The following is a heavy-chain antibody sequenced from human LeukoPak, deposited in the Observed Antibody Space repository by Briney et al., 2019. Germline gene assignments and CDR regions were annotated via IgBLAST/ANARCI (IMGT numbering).Heavy chain of an antibody. CDR2: INHSGST. V-gene: IGHV4-34*01. CDR1: GGSFSGYY. CDR3: ARFAYYDILTALDY. J-gene: IGHJ4*02. D-gene: IGHD3-9*01. Sequence: SETLSLTCAVYGGSFSGYYWSWIRQPPGKGLEWIGEINHSGSTNYNPSLKSRVTISVDMSKNQFSLKLSSVTAADTAVYYCARFAYYDILTALDYWGQGTLVTVSS.